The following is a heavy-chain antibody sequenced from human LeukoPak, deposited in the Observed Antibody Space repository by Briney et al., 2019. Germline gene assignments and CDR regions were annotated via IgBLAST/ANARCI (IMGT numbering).Heavy chain of an antibody. J-gene: IGHJ2*01. D-gene: IGHD1-1*01. CDR2: IYYSGST. Sequence: SETLSLTCTVSGGSISSYYWSWIRQPPGKGLEGIGYIYYSGSTNYNPSLKSRVTISVDTSKNQFSLKLSSVTAADTAVYYCARESNEGEPYFDLWGRGTLVTVSS. CDR1: GGSISSYY. V-gene: IGHV4-59*01. CDR3: ARESNEGEPYFDL.